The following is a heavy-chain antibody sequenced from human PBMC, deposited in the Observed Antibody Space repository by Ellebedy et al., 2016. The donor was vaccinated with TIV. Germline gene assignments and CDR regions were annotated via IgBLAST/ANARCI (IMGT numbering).Heavy chain of an antibody. V-gene: IGHV3-7*01. J-gene: IGHJ5*02. D-gene: IGHD2-15*01. CDR3: ARYCSGGSCYGNWFDP. CDR2: IKQDGSEK. Sequence: GESLKISCAASGFTFSSYWMSWVRQAPGKGLEWVANIKQDGSEKYYVDSVKGRFTISRDNAKNSLYLQMNSLRAEDTAVYYCARYCSGGSCYGNWFDPWGQGTLVTVSS. CDR1: GFTFSSYW.